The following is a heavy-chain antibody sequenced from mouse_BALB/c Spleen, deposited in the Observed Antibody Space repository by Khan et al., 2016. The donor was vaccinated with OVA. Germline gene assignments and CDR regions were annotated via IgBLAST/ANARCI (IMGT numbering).Heavy chain of an antibody. Sequence: QVQLKESGPGLVQPSQSLSITCKVSGFSLTTYGVHWVRQSPGKGLEWLGVIWSGGSTDYNAAFISRMSISKDRSKSQAFFKMNSLQVMDTAIYSCANTYGYDEGLAYWGQGTLVTVSA. V-gene: IGHV2-2*02. J-gene: IGHJ3*01. CDR2: IWSGGST. D-gene: IGHD2-2*01. CDR1: GFSLTTYG. CDR3: ANTYGYDEGLAY.